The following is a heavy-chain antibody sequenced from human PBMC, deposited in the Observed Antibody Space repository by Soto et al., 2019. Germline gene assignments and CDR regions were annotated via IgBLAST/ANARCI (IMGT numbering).Heavy chain of an antibody. J-gene: IGHJ4*02. D-gene: IGHD6-13*01. CDR3: ARLFQYSSSWYDYYFYFDY. V-gene: IGHV4-39*07. CDR1: GVSISSGGYY. Sequence: PSETLSLTCTVSGVSISSGGYYWSWIRQPPGKGLEWIGEINHSGSTNYNPSLKSRVTISVDTSKNQFSLNLTSVTAADTAVYYCARLFQYSSSWYDYYFYFDYWGQGALVTSPQ. CDR2: INHSGST.